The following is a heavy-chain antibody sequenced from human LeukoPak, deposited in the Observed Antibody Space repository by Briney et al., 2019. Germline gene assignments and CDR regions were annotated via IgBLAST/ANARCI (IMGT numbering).Heavy chain of an antibody. J-gene: IGHJ5*02. D-gene: IGHD3-3*01. V-gene: IGHV4-31*03. CDR1: GGSISSGGYY. CDR2: IYYSGST. CDR3: ASYCPEYYGFWSGYYGGNWFDP. Sequence: SETLSLTCTVSGGSISSGGYYWSWIRQHPGKGLEWIGYIYYSGSTYYNPSLKSRVTISVDTSKNQFSLKLSSVTAADTAVYYCASYCPEYYGFWSGYYGGNWFDPWGQGTLVTVSS.